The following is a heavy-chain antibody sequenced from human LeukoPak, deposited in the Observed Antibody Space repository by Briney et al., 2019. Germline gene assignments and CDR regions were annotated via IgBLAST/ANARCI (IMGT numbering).Heavy chain of an antibody. J-gene: IGHJ5*02. CDR1: GGSFSGYY. V-gene: IGHV4-34*01. CDR3: ARSDSSGWRYNWFDP. CDR2: INHRGST. D-gene: IGHD6-19*01. Sequence: PSETLSLTCAVYGGSFSGYYWSWIRQPPGKWLEWIGEINHRGSTNYNPSRKRRVTISVDTSKNQSSLKLSSVTAADTAVYYCARSDSSGWRYNWFDPWGQGTLVTVSS.